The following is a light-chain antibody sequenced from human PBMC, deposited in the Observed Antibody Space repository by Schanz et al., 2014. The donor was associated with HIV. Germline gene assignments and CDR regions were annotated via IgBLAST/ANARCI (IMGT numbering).Light chain of an antibody. V-gene: IGLV2-14*01. J-gene: IGLJ2*01. CDR2: DVS. CDR3: SSYAGSKNLVV. Sequence: QSALTQPASLSGSPGQSITISCTGTSSDVGGYKFVSWYQQHPGKAPKLLLYDVSIRVRPSGVSNRFSGSKSGNTASLTVSGLQAEDEADYYCSSYAGSKNLVVFGGGTKLTVL. CDR1: SSDVGGYKF.